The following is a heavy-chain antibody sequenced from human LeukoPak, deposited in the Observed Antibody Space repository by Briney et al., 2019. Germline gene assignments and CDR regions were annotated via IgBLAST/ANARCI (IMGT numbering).Heavy chain of an antibody. V-gene: IGHV1-69*13. D-gene: IGHD4-17*01. J-gene: IGHJ6*02. CDR1: GGTFSSYA. Sequence: GASVKVSCKASGGTFSSYAISWVRQAPGQGLEWMGGIIPIFGTANYAQKFQGRVTITADESTSTAYMELSSLRSEDTAVYYCARSPDYGDYGAVWGQGTTVTVSS. CDR2: IIPIFGTA. CDR3: ARSPDYGDYGAV.